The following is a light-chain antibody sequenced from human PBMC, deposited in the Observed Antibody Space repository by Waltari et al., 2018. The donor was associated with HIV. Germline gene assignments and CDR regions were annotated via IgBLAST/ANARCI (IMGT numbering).Light chain of an antibody. CDR3: FSYAGKNYVL. V-gene: IGLV2-8*01. Sequence: QSALTQPPSASGSPGQSVTISCAGTSSDIGLYHFVSWYQHHPGKAPKLMISEVSRRPAGVPDRFSGSTSANTASLTVSGLQAEDEAAYYCFSYAGKNYVLFGGGTKLTVL. CDR1: SSDIGLYHF. J-gene: IGLJ2*01. CDR2: EVS.